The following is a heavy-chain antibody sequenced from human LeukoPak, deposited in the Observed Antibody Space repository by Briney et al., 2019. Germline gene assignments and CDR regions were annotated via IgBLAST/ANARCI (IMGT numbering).Heavy chain of an antibody. CDR3: ARDPSNTSGWKTWFDP. D-gene: IGHD6-19*01. CDR2: ISAYNGDT. J-gene: IGHJ5*02. V-gene: IGHV1-18*01. Sequence: ASVKVSCKASGYTFTSHGISWVRQAPGQGLEWMGWISAYNGDTKYAQNLQGRVTLTTYTLTTTAYLELRSLTSDDTAVYYCARDPSNTSGWKTWFDPWGQGTLVTVSS. CDR1: GYTFTSHG.